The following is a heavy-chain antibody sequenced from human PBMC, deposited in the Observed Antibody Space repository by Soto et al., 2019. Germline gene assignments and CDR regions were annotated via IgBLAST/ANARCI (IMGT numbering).Heavy chain of an antibody. Sequence: SETLSLTCTVSGGSISSYYWSWIRQPPGKGLEWIGYIYYSGITNYNPSLKSRVTISVDRSKNQFSLKLSSVTAADTAVYYCATMEGVSSRYYSAWGQGTLVTVSS. J-gene: IGHJ5*02. CDR2: IYYSGIT. CDR1: GGSISSYY. CDR3: ATMEGVSSRYYSA. V-gene: IGHV4-59*08. D-gene: IGHD3-22*01.